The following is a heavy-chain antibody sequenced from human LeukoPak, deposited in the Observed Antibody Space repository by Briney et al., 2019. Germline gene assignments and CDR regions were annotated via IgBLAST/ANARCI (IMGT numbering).Heavy chain of an antibody. CDR1: GGSISSGGYY. Sequence: SQTLSLTCTVSGGSISSGGYYWSWIRQHPGKGLERIGHIHSSGSTTYSPSLKSRLTMSVDTSKNQFSLKLTSVTAADTAVYYCARHRSDGTYPLDYWGQGALVTVSS. CDR3: ARHRSDGTYPLDY. V-gene: IGHV4-61*09. J-gene: IGHJ4*02. CDR2: IHSSGST. D-gene: IGHD1-26*01.